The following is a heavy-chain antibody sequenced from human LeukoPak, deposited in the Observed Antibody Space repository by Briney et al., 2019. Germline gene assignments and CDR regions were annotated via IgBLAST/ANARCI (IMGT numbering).Heavy chain of an antibody. CDR1: GFTFDDYA. CDR3: ATAPFGVVVY. D-gene: IGHD3-3*01. Sequence: PGGSLRPSCAASGFTFDDYAMHWVRQAPGKGLEWVSLISWDGGSTYYADSVKGRFTISRDNSKNSLYLQMNSLRAEDTALYYCATAPFGVVVYWGQGTLVTVSS. J-gene: IGHJ4*02. CDR2: ISWDGGST. V-gene: IGHV3-43D*03.